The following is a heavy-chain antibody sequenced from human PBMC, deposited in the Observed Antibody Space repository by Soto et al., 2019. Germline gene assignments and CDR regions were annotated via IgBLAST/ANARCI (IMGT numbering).Heavy chain of an antibody. CDR2: IYWDDDK. Sequence: QITLKESGPTLVKPTQTLTLTCTFSGFSRSTHAVGVGWIRPPPGKALEWLALIYWDDDKRYSPSLKSRLTITKYTSKNQVVLTMTNMDPVDTATYYGAHYDSRTSDWYFDLWGRGTLVTVSS. CDR3: AHYDSRTSDWYFDL. D-gene: IGHD3-22*01. J-gene: IGHJ2*01. V-gene: IGHV2-5*02. CDR1: GFSRSTHAVG.